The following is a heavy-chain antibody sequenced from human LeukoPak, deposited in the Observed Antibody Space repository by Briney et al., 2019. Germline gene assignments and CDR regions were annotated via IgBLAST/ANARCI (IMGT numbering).Heavy chain of an antibody. J-gene: IGHJ4*02. V-gene: IGHV4-4*07. CDR2: IYTSGST. CDR3: AGDYYDSSGYLYYFDY. CDR1: GGSISSYY. Sequence: PSETLSLTCTVSGGSISSYYWSWIRQPAGKGLEWIGRIYTSGSTNYNPSLKSRVTISVDKSKNQSSLKLSSVTAADTAVYYCAGDYYDSSGYLYYFDYWGQGTLVTVSS. D-gene: IGHD3-22*01.